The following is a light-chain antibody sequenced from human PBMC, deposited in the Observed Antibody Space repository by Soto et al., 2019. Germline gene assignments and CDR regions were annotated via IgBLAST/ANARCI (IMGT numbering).Light chain of an antibody. CDR2: SNN. Sequence: QSVLTKPTSASGTPGQRVNISCSGRSSNIGSTIVNWYQQLPGTAPKLLMYSNNQRPSGVPDRFSGSKSCTSASLAISGLQSEDESVYYWAAWDDSLHAVGFGGGTKLTGL. CDR3: AAWDDSLHAVG. CDR1: SSNIGSTI. J-gene: IGLJ2*01. V-gene: IGLV1-44*01.